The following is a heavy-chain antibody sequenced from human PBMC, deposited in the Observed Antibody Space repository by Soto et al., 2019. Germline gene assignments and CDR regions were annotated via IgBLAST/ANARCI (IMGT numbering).Heavy chain of an antibody. D-gene: IGHD3-3*01. CDR1: GYTFTSYA. J-gene: IGHJ5*02. V-gene: IGHV1-3*01. Sequence: ASVKVYCKASGYTFTSYAMHWVRQATGQRLEWMGWINAGNGNTKYSQKFQGRVTITRDTSASTAYMELSSLRSEDTAVYYCASSPTIFGVVPLNNWFDPWGQGTLVTVSS. CDR3: ASSPTIFGVVPLNNWFDP. CDR2: INAGNGNT.